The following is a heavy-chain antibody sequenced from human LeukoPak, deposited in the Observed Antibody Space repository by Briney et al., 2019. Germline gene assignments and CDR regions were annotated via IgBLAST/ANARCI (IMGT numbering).Heavy chain of an antibody. Sequence: ASVKLSCKASGYTFTSYAMHWVRQAHGQRLEWMGWINAGNGNTKYSQKFQGRVTITRDTSASTAYMELSSLRSEDTAVYYCARDHEEKVAGPYYFDYWGQGTLVTVSS. D-gene: IGHD6-19*01. CDR1: GYTFTSYA. CDR3: ARDHEEKVAGPYYFDY. CDR2: INAGNGNT. J-gene: IGHJ4*02. V-gene: IGHV1-3*01.